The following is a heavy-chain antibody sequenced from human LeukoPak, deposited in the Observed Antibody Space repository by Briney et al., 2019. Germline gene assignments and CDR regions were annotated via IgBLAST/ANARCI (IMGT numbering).Heavy chain of an antibody. J-gene: IGHJ4*02. Sequence: GALRLSCAASGFTFISYSMHWVRQAPGKGLEWVAVISYDGSNKYYADSVKGRFTISRDNSKNTLYLQMNSLRAEDTAVYYCARDLDYYDSSGYYPGDYWGQGTLVTVSS. D-gene: IGHD3-22*01. CDR3: ARDLDYYDSSGYYPGDY. CDR2: ISYDGSNK. V-gene: IGHV3-30-3*01. CDR1: GFTFISYS.